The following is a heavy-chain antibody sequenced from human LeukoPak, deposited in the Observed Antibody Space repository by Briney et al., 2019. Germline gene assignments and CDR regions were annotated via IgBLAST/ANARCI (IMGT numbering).Heavy chain of an antibody. Sequence: PSETLSLTCTVSGGSISSSSYYWGWVRQPPGKGLEWIGSIYYSGSTYHNPSLKSRVTISVDTSKNQFSLKLSSVTAADTAVYYCARLGFSNSGSYLAPSDYWGQGTLVTVSS. CDR2: IYYSGST. V-gene: IGHV4-39*01. D-gene: IGHD1-26*01. J-gene: IGHJ4*02. CDR1: GGSISSSSYY. CDR3: ARLGFSNSGSYLAPSDY.